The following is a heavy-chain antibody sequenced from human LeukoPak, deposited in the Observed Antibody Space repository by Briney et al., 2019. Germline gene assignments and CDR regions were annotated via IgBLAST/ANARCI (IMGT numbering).Heavy chain of an antibody. CDR3: ARVSCSGGSCYSGPFSDYYGMDV. CDR1: GFTFSSYD. J-gene: IGHJ6*02. Sequence: GGSLRLSCAASGFTFSSYDMHWVRQATGKGLEWVSAIGTAGDTYYPDSVKGRFTISRENAKNSLYLQMNSLRAGDTAVYYCARVSCSGGSCYSGPFSDYYGMDVWGQGTTVTVSS. CDR2: IGTAGDT. V-gene: IGHV3-13*01. D-gene: IGHD2-15*01.